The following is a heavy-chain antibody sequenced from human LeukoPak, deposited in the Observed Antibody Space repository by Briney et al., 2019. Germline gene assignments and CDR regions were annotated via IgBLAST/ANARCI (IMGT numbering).Heavy chain of an antibody. CDR1: GFTFSIYA. V-gene: IGHV3-23*01. CDR2: ISGSGGST. Sequence: GGSLRLSCAASGFTFSIYAMSWVRQAPGKGLEWVSAISGSGGSTYYADSVKGRFTISRDNSKNTLYLQMNSLRAEDTAVYYCAKAQGAVAGRGGLGYWGQGTLVTVSS. D-gene: IGHD6-19*01. J-gene: IGHJ4*02. CDR3: AKAQGAVAGRGGLGY.